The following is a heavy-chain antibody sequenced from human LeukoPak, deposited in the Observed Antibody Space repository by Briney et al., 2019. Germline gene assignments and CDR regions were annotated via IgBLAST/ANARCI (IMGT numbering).Heavy chain of an antibody. D-gene: IGHD3-16*01. CDR1: GFSFSTYA. CDR2: ISGSGST. V-gene: IGHV3-23*01. J-gene: IGHJ5*02. Sequence: GGSLRLSCAASGFSFSTYAMSWVRQAPGKGLEWVSSISGSGSTYYADSVKGRFTISRDNSKNTLHLQMNSLRVEDTAIYHCVEAWGVFDPWAQGTLVTVSS. CDR3: VEAWGVFDP.